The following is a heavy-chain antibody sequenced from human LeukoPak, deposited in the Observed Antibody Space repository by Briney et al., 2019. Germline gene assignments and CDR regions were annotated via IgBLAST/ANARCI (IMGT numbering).Heavy chain of an antibody. CDR3: AKGTYYYDSSGYYSDY. Sequence: PGGSLRLSCAASGFTFSSYAMSWVRQAPGKGLEWVSAISGSGGSTYYADSVKGRFTISRDNSKNTLYLQMNSLRAEDTAVYYCAKGTYYYDSSGYYSDYWGQGTLVTVSS. D-gene: IGHD3-22*01. CDR2: ISGSGGST. CDR1: GFTFSSYA. V-gene: IGHV3-23*01. J-gene: IGHJ4*02.